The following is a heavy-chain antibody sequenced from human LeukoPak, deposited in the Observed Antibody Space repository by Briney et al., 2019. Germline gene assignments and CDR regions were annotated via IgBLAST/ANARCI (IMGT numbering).Heavy chain of an antibody. D-gene: IGHD5-24*01. Sequence: GGSLRLSCAASGFTFSSYEMNWVRQAPGKGLEWVSYISSSGSTIYYADSVKGRFTISRDNSKNTLYLQMNSLRADDTAVYYCAKGRRDGYNYDSWGQGTLVTVSS. V-gene: IGHV3-48*03. CDR2: ISSSGSTI. CDR3: AKGRRDGYNYDS. CDR1: GFTFSSYE. J-gene: IGHJ5*01.